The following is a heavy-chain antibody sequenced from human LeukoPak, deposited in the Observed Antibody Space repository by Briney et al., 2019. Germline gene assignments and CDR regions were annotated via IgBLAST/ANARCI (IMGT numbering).Heavy chain of an antibody. D-gene: IGHD2-2*01. CDR1: GGSISSGDYY. CDR2: IYYSGST. CDR3: ATQINIVVVPAAAPDY. Sequence: SETLSLTCTVSGGSISSGDYYWSWIRQPPGKGLEWIGYIYYSGSTYYNPSLKSRVTISVDTSKNQFSLKLSSVTAADTAVYYCATQINIVVVPAAAPDYWGQGTLVTVSS. J-gene: IGHJ4*02. V-gene: IGHV4-30-4*08.